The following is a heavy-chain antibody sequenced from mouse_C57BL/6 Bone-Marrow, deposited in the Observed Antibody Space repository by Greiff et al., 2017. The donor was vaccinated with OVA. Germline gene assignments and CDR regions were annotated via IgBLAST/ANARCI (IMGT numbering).Heavy chain of an antibody. CDR3: ARHDYYGSSYDWYFDV. CDR2: ISNGGGST. V-gene: IGHV5-12*01. J-gene: IGHJ1*03. CDR1: GFTFSDYY. Sequence: EVQGVESGGGLVQPGGSLKLSCAASGFTFSDYYMYWVRQTPEKRLEWVAYISNGGGSTYYPDTVKGRFTISRDNAKNTLYLQMSRLKSEDTAMYYCARHDYYGSSYDWYFDVWGTGTTVTVSS. D-gene: IGHD1-1*01.